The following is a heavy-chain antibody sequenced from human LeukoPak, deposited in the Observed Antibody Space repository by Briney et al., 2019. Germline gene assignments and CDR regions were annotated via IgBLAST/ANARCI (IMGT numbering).Heavy chain of an antibody. CDR1: GGSISSYY. V-gene: IGHV4-59*01. J-gene: IGHJ6*02. CDR2: IYYSWST. Sequence: SETLSLTCTVSGGSISSYYWSWIRQPPGKGLEWIGYIYYSWSTNYNPSLKSRVTISVDTSKNQFSLKLSSVTAEDTAVYYCARVGGSSWRFYYYYGMDVWGQGTTVTVSS. D-gene: IGHD6-6*01. CDR3: ARVGGSSWRFYYYYGMDV.